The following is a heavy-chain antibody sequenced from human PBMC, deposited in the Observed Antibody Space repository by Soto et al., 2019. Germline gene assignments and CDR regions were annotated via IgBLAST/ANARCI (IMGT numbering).Heavy chain of an antibody. CDR2: TRDKGNSYTT. V-gene: IGHV3-72*01. CDR3: ARVCGGDCHNGMDV. Sequence: GGSLRLSCTASGFTLSDHYMDWVRQAPGKGLEWVGRTRDKGNSYTTEYAASVKGRFTISRDDSKNSLYLQMNSLKTEDTAVYYCARVCGGDCHNGMDVWGQGTTVTVSS. D-gene: IGHD2-21*02. J-gene: IGHJ6*02. CDR1: GFTLSDHY.